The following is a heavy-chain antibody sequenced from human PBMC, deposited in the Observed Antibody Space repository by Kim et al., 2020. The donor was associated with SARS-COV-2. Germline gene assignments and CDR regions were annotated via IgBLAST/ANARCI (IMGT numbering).Heavy chain of an antibody. D-gene: IGHD2-15*01. CDR1: GFTFDDFA. CDR3: AKDMNGYCSGGSCYAYYYYGMDV. CDR2: ISWNSGSI. V-gene: IGHV3-9*01. J-gene: IGHJ6*02. Sequence: GGSLRLSCAASGFTFDDFAMHWVRQAPGKGLEWVSGISWNSGSIGYADSVNGRFTISRDNAKNSLYLQMNSLRAEDTALYYCAKDMNGYCSGGSCYAYYYYGMDVWGQGTTVTVSS.